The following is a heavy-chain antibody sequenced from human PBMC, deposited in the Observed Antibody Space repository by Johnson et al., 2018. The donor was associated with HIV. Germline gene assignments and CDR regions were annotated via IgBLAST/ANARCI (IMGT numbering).Heavy chain of an antibody. J-gene: IGHJ3*02. D-gene: IGHD4-17*01. CDR3: ARALTTDAFDI. Sequence: QVQLVESGGGLVKPGGSLRLSCAASGFIFSDYYMSWIRQAPGKGLEWISYISGGSAGTFYADSVKGRFTISRDNGNKVVYLQMDSLRAEDTAVYYCARALTTDAFDIWGQGTMVSVSS. CDR1: GFIFSDYY. V-gene: IGHV3-11*04. CDR2: ISGGSAGT.